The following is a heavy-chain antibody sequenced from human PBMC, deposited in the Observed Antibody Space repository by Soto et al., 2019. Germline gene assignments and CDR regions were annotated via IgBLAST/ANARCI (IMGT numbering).Heavy chain of an antibody. D-gene: IGHD3-3*01. Sequence: GGSLRLSCSASGFTFSSYAMHWFRQAPGKGLEYVSAISSNGGSTYYADSVKGRFTISRDNSKNTLYLQMSSLRAEDTAVYYCVKDSGFDTDFLFDYWGQGTLVTVSS. J-gene: IGHJ4*02. V-gene: IGHV3-64D*08. CDR3: VKDSGFDTDFLFDY. CDR2: ISSNGGST. CDR1: GFTFSSYA.